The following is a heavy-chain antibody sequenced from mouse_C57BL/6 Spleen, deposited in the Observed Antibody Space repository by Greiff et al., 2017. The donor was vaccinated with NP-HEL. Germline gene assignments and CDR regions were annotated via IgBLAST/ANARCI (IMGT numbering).Heavy chain of an antibody. CDR2: INPSNGGT. Sequence: VQLQQPGTELVKPGASVKLSCKASGYTFTSYWMHWVKQRPGQGLEWIGNINPSNGGTNYNEKFKSKATLTVDKSSSTAYMQLSSLTSDDSAVYYCASYSNYGYYAMDYWGQGTSVTVSS. CDR3: ASYSNYGYYAMDY. CDR1: GYTFTSYW. V-gene: IGHV1-53*01. D-gene: IGHD2-5*01. J-gene: IGHJ4*01.